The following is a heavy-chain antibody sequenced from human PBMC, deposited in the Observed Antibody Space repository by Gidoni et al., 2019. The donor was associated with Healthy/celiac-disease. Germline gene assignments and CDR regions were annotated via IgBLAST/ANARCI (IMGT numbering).Heavy chain of an antibody. CDR3: AREVEMATTGFDY. D-gene: IGHD5-12*01. J-gene: IGHJ4*02. CDR2: IYYSGIT. V-gene: IGHV4-61*01. CDR1: GGSVSSGSYY. Sequence: QVQLQESGPGLVKPSETLSLTCTVSGGSVSSGSYYWSWCRQPPGTGLEWIGYIYYSGITNYNPSRKSRGTISVDTSKNQFSLKLSSVTAADTAVYYCAREVEMATTGFDYWGQGTLVTVSS.